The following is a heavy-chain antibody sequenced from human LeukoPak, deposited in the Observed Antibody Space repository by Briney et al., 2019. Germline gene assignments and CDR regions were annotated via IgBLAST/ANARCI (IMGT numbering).Heavy chain of an antibody. D-gene: IGHD5-24*01. CDR1: CGSISNYY. Sequence: MPSETLSLTCPVSCGSISNYYYWTWIRQPPGKGLEWIGYVYYTGSTNFNPSLKNRVTMSLDTSRNQFSLKLTSLTAADTAVYYCARGAMVTTPFFDYWGQGTLVTVSS. V-gene: IGHV4-59*01. J-gene: IGHJ4*02. CDR2: VYYTGST. CDR3: ARGAMVTTPFFDY.